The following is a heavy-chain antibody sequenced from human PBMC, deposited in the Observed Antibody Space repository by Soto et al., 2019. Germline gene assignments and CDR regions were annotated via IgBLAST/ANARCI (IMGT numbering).Heavy chain of an antibody. CDR3: ARDLDAFYYGMDV. J-gene: IGHJ6*02. V-gene: IGHV3-21*01. CDR2: ISSSSSYI. Sequence: EVQLVESGGGLVKPGGSLRLSCAASGFTFSSYSMNWVRQAPGKGLEWVSSISSSSSYIYYADSVKGRFTISRDNAKNSLYLQTNSLRAEDTAVYYCARDLDAFYYGMDVWGQGTTVTVSS. CDR1: GFTFSSYS.